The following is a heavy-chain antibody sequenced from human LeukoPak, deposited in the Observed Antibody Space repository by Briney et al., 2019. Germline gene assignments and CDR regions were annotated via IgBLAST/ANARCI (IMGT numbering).Heavy chain of an antibody. CDR1: GYIFTSYG. CDR3: ARGPLIYSSGPFDY. J-gene: IGHJ4*02. V-gene: IGHV1-69*04. D-gene: IGHD6-19*01. CDR2: IIPILGIA. Sequence: SVKVSCKASGYIFTSYGISWVRQAPGQGLEWMGRIIPILGIANYAQKFQGRVTITADKSTSTAYMELSSLRSEDTAVYYCARGPLIYSSGPFDYWGQGTLVTVSS.